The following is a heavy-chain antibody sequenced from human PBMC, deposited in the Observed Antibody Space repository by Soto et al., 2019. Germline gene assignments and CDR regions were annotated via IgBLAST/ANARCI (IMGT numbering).Heavy chain of an antibody. D-gene: IGHD4-17*01. CDR3: AREVMISVTRGWFDP. CDR2: VYSGDIA. Sequence: QVQLQESGPGLVRPSQTLSLTCTVSGGSLNSGGYFCSCIRQVPGKGLEWIGYVYSGDIAYYNPSLQSRVTISLDTSKKQFFLTLTSVTAADTAIYFCAREVMISVTRGWFDPWGQGTLVTVSS. V-gene: IGHV4-31*03. J-gene: IGHJ5*02. CDR1: GGSLNSGGYF.